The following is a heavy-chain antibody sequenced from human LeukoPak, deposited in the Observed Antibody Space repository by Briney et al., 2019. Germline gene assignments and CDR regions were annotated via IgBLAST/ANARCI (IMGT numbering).Heavy chain of an antibody. CDR1: GLTFSDYY. J-gene: IGHJ4*02. CDR3: AIQITMIVVVPYFDY. V-gene: IGHV3-11*04. Sequence: PGGSLRLSCAASGLTFSDYYMTWIRQAPGKGLEWVSSISGSGTTTYSADSVRGRFTVSRDNAKNSLFLYMNSLRAEDTAVYYCAIQITMIVVVPYFDYWGQGTLVTVSS. CDR2: ISGSGTTT. D-gene: IGHD3-22*01.